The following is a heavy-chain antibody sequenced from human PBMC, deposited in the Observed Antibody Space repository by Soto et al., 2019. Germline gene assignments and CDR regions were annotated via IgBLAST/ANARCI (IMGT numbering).Heavy chain of an antibody. Sequence: QVQLVQSGAEVKKPGPSVKVSCKASGGTFSSYAISWVRQAPGQGLEWMGGIIPIFGTANYAQKFQGRVTITADESTSTAYMELSSLRSEDTAVYYCARAPDFWSGYDYYYGMDVWGQGTTVTVSS. D-gene: IGHD3-3*01. CDR2: IIPIFGTA. CDR3: ARAPDFWSGYDYYYGMDV. CDR1: GGTFSSYA. V-gene: IGHV1-69*01. J-gene: IGHJ6*02.